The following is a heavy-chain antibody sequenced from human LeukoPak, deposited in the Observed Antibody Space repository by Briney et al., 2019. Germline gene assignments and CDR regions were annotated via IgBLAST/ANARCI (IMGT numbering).Heavy chain of an antibody. Sequence: PSETLSLTCTVSGGSISSGGYYWSWIRQHPGKGLEWIGYIYYSGSTYYNPSLKSRVTISVDTSKNQFSLKLSSMTAADTAVYYCARGRPSNKYYYYYYYMDVWGKGTTVTVSS. CDR3: ARGRPSNKYYYYYYYMDV. D-gene: IGHD4-11*01. CDR2: IYYSGST. J-gene: IGHJ6*03. CDR1: GGSISSGGYY. V-gene: IGHV4-31*03.